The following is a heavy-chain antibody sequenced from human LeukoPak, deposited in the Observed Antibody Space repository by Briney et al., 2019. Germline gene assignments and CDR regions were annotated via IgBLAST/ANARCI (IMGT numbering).Heavy chain of an antibody. J-gene: IGHJ5*02. CDR1: GFTFSDYY. V-gene: IGHV3-11*01. D-gene: IGHD3-10*01. Sequence: GGSLRLSCAASGFTFSDYYMSWIRQAPGKGLEWVSYISSSGSTIYYADSVKGRLTISRDNAKNSLYLQMNSLRAEDTAVYYCAGSYYGSPPDWFDPWGQGTLVTVSS. CDR2: ISSSGSTI. CDR3: AGSYYGSPPDWFDP.